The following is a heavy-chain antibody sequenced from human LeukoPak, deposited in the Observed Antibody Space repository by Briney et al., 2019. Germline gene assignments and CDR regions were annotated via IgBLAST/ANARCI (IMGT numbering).Heavy chain of an antibody. CDR1: GFTLSSYT. J-gene: IGHJ5*02. D-gene: IGHD4-11*01. Sequence: PGGSLRLSCAVSGFTLSSYTMNWVRQAPGKGLEWVSSITSSSTYIYYADSVKGRFTISRDNAKNSLYLQMNSLRAEDTAMYYCARDLTVTSTCWFDRWGQGTLVTVSS. CDR2: ITSSSTYI. V-gene: IGHV3-21*01. CDR3: ARDLTVTSTCWFDR.